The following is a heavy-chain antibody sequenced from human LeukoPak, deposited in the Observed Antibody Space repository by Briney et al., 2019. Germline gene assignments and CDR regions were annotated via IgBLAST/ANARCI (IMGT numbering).Heavy chain of an antibody. V-gene: IGHV4-39*07. CDR3: ATYYNSPFDP. D-gene: IGHD3-3*01. J-gene: IGHJ5*02. Sequence: SETLSLTCTVSGGSISSSSYYWGWIRQPPGKGLEWIGSIYYSGSTYYNPSLKSRVTISVDTSKNQFSLKLSSVTAADTAVYYCATYYNSPFDPWGQGTLVTVSS. CDR2: IYYSGST. CDR1: GGSISSSSYY.